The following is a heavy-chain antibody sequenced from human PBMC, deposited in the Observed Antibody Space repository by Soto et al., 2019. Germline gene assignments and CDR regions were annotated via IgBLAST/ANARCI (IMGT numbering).Heavy chain of an antibody. CDR3: AHFVRTFDV. J-gene: IGHJ3*01. CDR2: IYWDHDQ. D-gene: IGHD3-10*02. V-gene: IGHV2-5*02. Sequence: QITLKESGPSLVKPTQTLTLTCTFSGFSLTTYGVGVGWVRQTPGKALEWLAIIYWDHDQYFSPSLKDRHTISNDTSTNQVVLTMTSMDPVDTATCFCAHFVRTFDVWGHGTVVTVAS. CDR1: GFSLTTYGVG.